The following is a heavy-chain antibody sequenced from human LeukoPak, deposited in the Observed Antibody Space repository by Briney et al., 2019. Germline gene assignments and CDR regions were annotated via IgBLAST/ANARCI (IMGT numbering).Heavy chain of an antibody. J-gene: IGHJ5*02. V-gene: IGHV3-23*01. D-gene: IGHD4-17*01. CDR3: AKDLTVTTGWFDP. CDR1: GFTFSSYA. Sequence: GGSLRLFCAASGFTFSSYAMSWVRQAPGKGLEWISAISGSGGSTYYADSVKGRFTISRDNSKNTLYLQMNSLRAEDTAVYYCAKDLTVTTGWFDPWGQGTLVTVSS. CDR2: ISGSGGST.